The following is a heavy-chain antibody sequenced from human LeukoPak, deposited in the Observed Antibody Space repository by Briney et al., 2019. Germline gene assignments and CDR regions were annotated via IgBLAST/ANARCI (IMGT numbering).Heavy chain of an antibody. CDR3: ARGSGRQQLEQNY. Sequence: GGSLRLSCVASGFTFSTYWMSWVRQAPGRGPEWLAIIKEDGSVIWDVESVRGRFTISRDNAKNSVYLEMNSLRAEDTAVYYCARGSGRQQLEQNYWGQGNLVTVPS. D-gene: IGHD6-13*01. J-gene: IGHJ4*02. CDR2: IKEDGSVI. CDR1: GFTFSTYW. V-gene: IGHV3-7*01.